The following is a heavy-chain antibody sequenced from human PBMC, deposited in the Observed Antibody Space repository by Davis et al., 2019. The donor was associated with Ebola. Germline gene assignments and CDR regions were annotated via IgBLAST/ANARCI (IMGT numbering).Heavy chain of an antibody. Sequence: GGSLRLSCAASGFTFSNAWMSWVRQAPGKGLEWVGRIKSKTDGGTTDYAAPVKGRFTISRDDSKNTLYLQMNSLRAEDTAVYYCAKGFPYCSSTSCYTGGVYYYGMDVWGQGTTVTVSS. CDR1: GFTFSNAW. D-gene: IGHD2-2*02. V-gene: IGHV3-15*01. CDR3: AKGFPYCSSTSCYTGGVYYYGMDV. CDR2: IKSKTDGGTT. J-gene: IGHJ6*02.